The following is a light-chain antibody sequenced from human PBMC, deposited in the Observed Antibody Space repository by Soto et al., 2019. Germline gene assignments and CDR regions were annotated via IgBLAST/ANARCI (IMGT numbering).Light chain of an antibody. V-gene: IGKV1-39*01. Sequence: DIQMTQSPSSLSASVGDRVTITCRASQSISTYLNWYQQKPGKAPKLLIYATSSLQSGVPSRFSGSGWVTVFTLTISSLQPEDFANHYCEQSYNTPRAFGQATKVEGK. CDR3: EQSYNTPRA. J-gene: IGKJ1*01. CDR2: ATS. CDR1: QSISTY.